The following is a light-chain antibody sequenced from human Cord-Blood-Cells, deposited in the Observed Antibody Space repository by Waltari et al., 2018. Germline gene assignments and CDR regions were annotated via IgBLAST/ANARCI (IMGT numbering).Light chain of an antibody. CDR2: DAS. V-gene: IGKV3-15*01. CDR1: QSVSSN. CDR3: QQYNNWPPEDLT. Sequence: EIVMTQSPATLSVSPGERATLSCRASQSVSSNLAWYQQKPGQAPRLLIYDASTRATGIPARFSGSGSGTEFTLTISSLQSEDFAVYYCQQYNNWPPEDLTFGGGTKVEIK. J-gene: IGKJ4*01.